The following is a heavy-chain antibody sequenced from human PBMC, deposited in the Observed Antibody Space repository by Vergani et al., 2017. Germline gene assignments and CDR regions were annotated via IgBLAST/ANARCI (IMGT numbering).Heavy chain of an antibody. CDR3: AKALPKNWGNNWFDP. D-gene: IGHD7-27*01. V-gene: IGHV3-23*01. CDR1: GFTFSSYA. Sequence: EVQLLESGGGLVQPGGSLRLSCAASGFTFSSYAMSWVRQAPGKGLEGVSAISGSGGSTYYADSVKGRFTISRDNSKNTLYLQMKSLRAEDTAVYYCAKALPKNWGNNWFDPWGQGTLVTVSS. J-gene: IGHJ5*02. CDR2: ISGSGGST.